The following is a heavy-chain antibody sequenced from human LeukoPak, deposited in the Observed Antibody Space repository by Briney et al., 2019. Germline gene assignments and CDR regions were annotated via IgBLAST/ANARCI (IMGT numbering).Heavy chain of an antibody. CDR2: IRYDGNNK. CDR1: GFTFSNYG. J-gene: IGHJ4*02. V-gene: IGHV3-30*02. CDR3: AKDNPLDY. D-gene: IGHD1-14*01. Sequence: GGSLRLSCGASGFTFSNYGMLWVRQAPGKGLEWVAFIRYDGNNKLYADSVKGRFTISRDNSKNTLYLHINTLRAEDTAVYYCAKDNPLDYWGQGTLVIVSS.